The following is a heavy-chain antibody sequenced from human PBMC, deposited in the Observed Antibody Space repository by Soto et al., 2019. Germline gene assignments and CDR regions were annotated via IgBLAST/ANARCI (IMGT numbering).Heavy chain of an antibody. CDR2: IYYSGST. Sequence: SETLSLTCTVSGGSISSYYWSWIRQPPGKGLEWIGYIYYSGSTNYNPSLKSRVTISVDTSKNQFSLKLSSVTAADTAVYYCARDRGLLWFGETLVPHYYYYGMDVWGQGTTVT. J-gene: IGHJ6*02. CDR1: GGSISSYY. V-gene: IGHV4-59*01. CDR3: ARDRGLLWFGETLVPHYYYYGMDV. D-gene: IGHD3-10*01.